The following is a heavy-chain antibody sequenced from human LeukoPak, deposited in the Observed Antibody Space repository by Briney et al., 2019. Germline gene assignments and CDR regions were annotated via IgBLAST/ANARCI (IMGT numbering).Heavy chain of an antibody. CDR3: AKSLFTSATGTGRAFHI. Sequence: PGGSLRLSCAASGLSFSAYPMGWVRQAPGKGLQWLSGISASGDVTFHADHVKGRFAISRDNSKNTLYLQMTGLRAGDTAEYYCAKSLFTSATGTGRAFHIWGQGTMVTVSS. CDR2: ISASGDVT. J-gene: IGHJ3*02. D-gene: IGHD1-1*01. CDR1: GLSFSAYP. V-gene: IGHV3-23*01.